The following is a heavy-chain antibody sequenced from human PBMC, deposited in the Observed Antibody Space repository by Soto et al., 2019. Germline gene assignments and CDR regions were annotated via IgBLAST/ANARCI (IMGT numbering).Heavy chain of an antibody. CDR2: ISYDGSNK. CDR3: ARDPRWLQLGAIDY. V-gene: IGHV3-30-3*01. J-gene: IGHJ4*02. CDR1: GLTFSSYA. D-gene: IGHD5-12*01. Sequence: GGSLRLSCAASGLTFSSYAMHWVRQAPGKGLEWVAVISYDGSNKYYADSVKGRFTISRDNSKNTLYLQMNSLRAEDTAVYYCARDPRWLQLGAIDYWGQGTLVNVS.